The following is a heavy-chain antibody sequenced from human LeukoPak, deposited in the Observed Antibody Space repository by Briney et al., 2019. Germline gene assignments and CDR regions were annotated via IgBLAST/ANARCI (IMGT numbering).Heavy chain of an antibody. CDR3: ASVNPLFDAFDI. CDR2: INPNSGGT. CDR1: GYTFTGYY. J-gene: IGHJ3*02. V-gene: IGHV1-2*06. D-gene: IGHD2/OR15-2a*01. Sequence: ASVKVSCKASGYTFTGYYMHWVRQAPGQGLEWMGRINPNSGGTNYAQKFQGRVTMTRDTSISTAYMELSRLRSDDTAVYYCASVNPLFDAFDIWGQGTMVTVSS.